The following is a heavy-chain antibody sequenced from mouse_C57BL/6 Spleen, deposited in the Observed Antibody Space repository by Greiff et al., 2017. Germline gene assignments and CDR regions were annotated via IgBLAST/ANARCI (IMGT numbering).Heavy chain of an antibody. V-gene: IGHV8-12*01. CDR2: IYWDDDT. CDR1: GFSLSTSGMG. D-gene: IGHD2-3*01. CDR3: AQEGDDGYSLGYFDV. Sequence: QVTLKESGPGILQSSQTLCLPCSFSGFSLSTSGMGVSWLRQPSGKGLEWLAHIYWDDDTRYNPSLQRRLTSSKDTSRNQVVLKIPRVDTADTATYYCAQEGDDGYSLGYFDVWGTGTTVSVSS. J-gene: IGHJ1*03.